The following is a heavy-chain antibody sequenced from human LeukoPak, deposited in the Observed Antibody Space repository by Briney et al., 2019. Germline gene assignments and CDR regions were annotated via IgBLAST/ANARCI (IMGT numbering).Heavy chain of an antibody. CDR2: VSSSGDST. CDR1: GFTFSNYA. CDR3: AKRGGNIGYYALDY. D-gene: IGHD1-26*01. V-gene: IGHV3-23*01. Sequence: GGSLRLSCAASGFTFSNYAMNWVRQAPGMGLEWVSHVSSSGDSTSYTDSVKGRFTISRDNAKNTLYLQMNSLRAEDTAVYFCAKRGGNIGYYALDYWGQGTLVTASS. J-gene: IGHJ4*02.